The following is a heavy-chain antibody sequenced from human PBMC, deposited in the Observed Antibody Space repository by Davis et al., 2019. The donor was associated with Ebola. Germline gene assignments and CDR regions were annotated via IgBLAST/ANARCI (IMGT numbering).Heavy chain of an antibody. Sequence: GESQKISCAASGFTLSYYDFHWVRQFPGEGLEWVSAIGRADDTYYAGSVKGRFTISRDDAKNSLYLQMNGLRAGDTAVYYCARELPYSSGGHNLYGLDVWGKGTTVTVSS. CDR3: ARELPYSSGGHNLYGLDV. J-gene: IGHJ6*04. V-gene: IGHV3-13*01. D-gene: IGHD3-22*01. CDR2: IGRADDT. CDR1: GFTLSYYD.